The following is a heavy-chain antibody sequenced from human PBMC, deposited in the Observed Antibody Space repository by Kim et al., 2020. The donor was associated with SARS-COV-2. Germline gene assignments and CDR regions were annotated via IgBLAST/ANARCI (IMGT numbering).Heavy chain of an antibody. CDR1: GFTFSSYA. CDR2: VSGSGIST. D-gene: IGHD1-1*01. J-gene: IGHJ4*02. Sequence: GGSLRLSCAASGFTFSSYAMSWVRQAPGKGLEWVSAVSGSGISTYYADSVKGRFTISRDNSKNTXYLQMNSLRAEDTAFYYCAKDRGGWNSFDYWGXXTLVTVSS. V-gene: IGHV3-23*01. CDR3: AKDRGGWNSFDY.